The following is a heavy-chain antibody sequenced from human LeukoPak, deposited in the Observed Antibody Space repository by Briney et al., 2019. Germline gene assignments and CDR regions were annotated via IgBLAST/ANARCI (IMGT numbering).Heavy chain of an antibody. V-gene: IGHV3-66*01. J-gene: IGHJ1*01. CDR1: GFTVSSNS. CDR2: FYSGGST. D-gene: IGHD6-13*01. CDR3: ARVVWVAAAGTAEYFQH. Sequence: WGSLRLSCVASGFTVSSNSMSWVRQAPGKGLEWVSVFYSGGSTYYADSVKGRFLISRDNSKNTLYLQMNNLRAEDTAVYYCARVVWVAAAGTAEYFQHWGQGTLVTVSS.